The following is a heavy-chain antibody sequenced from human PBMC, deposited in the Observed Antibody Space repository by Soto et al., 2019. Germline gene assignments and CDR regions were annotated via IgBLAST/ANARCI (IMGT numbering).Heavy chain of an antibody. Sequence: SETLSLTCAVYGGCLSHYYCTGVRQPPGKGLEWIGEINDSGSTNYNPSLKSRVSIAVDTSKNQFSLKLSSLTAADTAVFYCVRPLGAGAAAGRNSFEIWGQGTMVT. CDR3: VRPLGAGAAAGRNSFEI. D-gene: IGHD6-13*01. V-gene: IGHV4-34*01. CDR2: INDSGST. CDR1: GGCLSHYY. J-gene: IGHJ3*02.